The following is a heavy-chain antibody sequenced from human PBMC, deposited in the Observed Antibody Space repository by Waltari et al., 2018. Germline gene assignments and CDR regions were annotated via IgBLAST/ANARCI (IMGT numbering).Heavy chain of an antibody. CDR2: TTNSNTYI. D-gene: IGHD4-17*01. CDR3: ARALTTPNDY. Sequence: EVQLVESGGGLVKPGGSLRLSCAASGFTISSFGLSWVRQAPGKGREWVSSTTNSNTYIDDADSVKGRFTVSIDNAKNSLYLQMNSLRADDTAVYFCARALTTPNDYWGQGTLVTVSS. CDR1: GFTISSFG. V-gene: IGHV3-21*03. J-gene: IGHJ4*02.